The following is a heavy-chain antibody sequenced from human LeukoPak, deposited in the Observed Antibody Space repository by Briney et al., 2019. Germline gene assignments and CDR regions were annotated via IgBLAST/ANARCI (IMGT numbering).Heavy chain of an antibody. CDR2: ISYDGSNK. J-gene: IGHJ4*02. Sequence: PGGSLRLSCAASGFTFSSYGMHWVRQAPGKGLEWVAVISYDGSNKYYADSVKGRFTISRDNSKNTLYLQMNSLRAEDTAVYYCAREMGSYTIFGVVTGSDYWGQGTLVTVSS. V-gene: IGHV3-30*03. D-gene: IGHD3-3*01. CDR1: GFTFSSYG. CDR3: AREMGSYTIFGVVTGSDY.